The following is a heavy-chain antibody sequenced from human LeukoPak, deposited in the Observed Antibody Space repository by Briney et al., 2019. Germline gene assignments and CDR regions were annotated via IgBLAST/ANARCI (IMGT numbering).Heavy chain of an antibody. CDR1: GFTFSNYA. CDR3: ARGNVVGATRPFDY. V-gene: IGHV3-64*01. D-gene: IGHD1-26*01. CDR2: IGSNGDST. J-gene: IGHJ4*02. Sequence: GGSLRLSCAGSGFTFSNYAMYWVRQAPGKGLENVAGIGSNGDSTYYANSVKGRFTISRDNSKDTLFLQMGSLRAEDMAVYHCARGNVVGATRPFDYWGQGTLVTVSS.